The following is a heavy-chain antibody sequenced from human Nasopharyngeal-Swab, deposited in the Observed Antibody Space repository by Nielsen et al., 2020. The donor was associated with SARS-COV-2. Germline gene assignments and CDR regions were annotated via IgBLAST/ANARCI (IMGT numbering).Heavy chain of an antibody. J-gene: IGHJ6*02. CDR2: INPNSGGT. CDR3: ARRGLLDSSSWRSLYYYYGMDV. CDR1: GYTFTGYY. V-gene: IGHV1-2*02. D-gene: IGHD6-13*01. Sequence: ASVKVSCKASGYTFTGYYMHWVRQAPGQGLEWMGWINPNSGGTNYAQKFQGRVTVTRDTSISTAYMELSRLRSDDTAVYYCARRGLLDSSSWRSLYYYYGMDVWGQGTTVTVSS.